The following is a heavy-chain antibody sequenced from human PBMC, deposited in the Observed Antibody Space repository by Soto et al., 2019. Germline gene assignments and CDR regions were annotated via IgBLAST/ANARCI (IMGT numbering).Heavy chain of an antibody. D-gene: IGHD3-22*01. V-gene: IGHV6-1*01. Sequence: KQSTSRGLEWLGRTYSRSRWYTDYAVSVKSRIIIETDTSKNQLSLHLNSVTPEDTAVYYCARFDFFYHSSGYSPTWFAGWGRGTLVPVSS. CDR2: TYSRSRWYT. CDR3: ARFDFFYHSSGYSPTWFAG. J-gene: IGHJ5*02.